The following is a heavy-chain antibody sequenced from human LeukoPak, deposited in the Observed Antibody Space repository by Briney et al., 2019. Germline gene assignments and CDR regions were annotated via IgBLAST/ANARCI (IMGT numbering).Heavy chain of an antibody. Sequence: NPSETLSLTCAVYGGSFSGYYWSWIRQPPGKGLEWIGEITHSGTTNYNPSLESRLTISIDTSKNQFSLKLSPVTAADTAVYYCARLITPTSGSNWFDPWGQGTLVTVSS. D-gene: IGHD3-10*01. CDR1: GGSFSGYY. CDR2: ITHSGTT. V-gene: IGHV4-34*01. CDR3: ARLITPTSGSNWFDP. J-gene: IGHJ5*02.